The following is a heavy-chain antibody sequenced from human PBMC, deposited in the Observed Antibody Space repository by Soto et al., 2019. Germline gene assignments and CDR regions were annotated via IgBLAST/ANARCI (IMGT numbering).Heavy chain of an antibody. CDR3: ARGASGDKVDY. J-gene: IGHJ4*02. Sequence: PSETVALTCTVSGGSISSADDYWSLIRQSPGKGLEWIGHIYDSGNTYSNPSLKSRVTISVDTSKNQFSLKLSSVTAADTAVYYCARGASGDKVDYWAQGTLVPVSS. CDR2: IYDSGNT. D-gene: IGHD1-26*01. V-gene: IGHV4-30-4*01. CDR1: GGSISSADDY.